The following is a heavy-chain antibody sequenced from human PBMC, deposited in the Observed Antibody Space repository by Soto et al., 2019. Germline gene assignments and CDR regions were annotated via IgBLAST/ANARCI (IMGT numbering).Heavy chain of an antibody. J-gene: IGHJ4*02. CDR3: ARDGTGTSCYMN. V-gene: IGHV1-3*01. CDR1: GYTFTSYA. D-gene: IGHD2-2*02. Sequence: ASVKVSCKASGYTFTSYAMHWVRQAPGQRLEWMGWINAGNGNTKYSQKFQGRVTITRDTSASTAYMELRSLRSDDTAVYYCARDGTGTSCYMNWGQGTLVTVSS. CDR2: INAGNGNT.